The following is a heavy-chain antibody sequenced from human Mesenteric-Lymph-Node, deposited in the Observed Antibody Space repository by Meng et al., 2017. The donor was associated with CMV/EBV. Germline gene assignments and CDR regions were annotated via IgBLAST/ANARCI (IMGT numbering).Heavy chain of an antibody. D-gene: IGHD1-14*01. CDR1: GFTFAAYA. V-gene: IGHV3-20*04. Sequence: GGSLRLSCAASGFTFAAYAMSWVRQAPGKGLEWVSGINWNGDTAGYSDSVKGRFTISRDNAKNSLYLQMNSLRAEDTALYYCARARMVQYYYGLDVWGQGTTVTVSS. CDR3: ARARMVQYYYGLDV. J-gene: IGHJ6*02. CDR2: INWNGDTA.